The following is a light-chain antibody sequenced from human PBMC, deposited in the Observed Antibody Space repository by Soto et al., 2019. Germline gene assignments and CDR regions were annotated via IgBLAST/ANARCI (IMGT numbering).Light chain of an antibody. CDR3: SSYTSISTLV. CDR1: SSDVGGYNY. V-gene: IGLV2-14*01. J-gene: IGLJ2*01. Sequence: QSALTQPVSVSGSPGQSITISCTGTSSDVGGYNYVSWYQQHPGKAPKLMIYEVTKRPSGVSNRFSGSKSGNTASLTISGLQAEDESDYYCSSYTSISTLVFGGGTKLTGL. CDR2: EVT.